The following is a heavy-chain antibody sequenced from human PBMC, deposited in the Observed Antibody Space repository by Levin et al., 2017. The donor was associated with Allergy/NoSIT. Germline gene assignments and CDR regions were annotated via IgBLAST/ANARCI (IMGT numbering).Heavy chain of an antibody. J-gene: IGHJ3*02. D-gene: IGHD3-10*01. CDR2: IKQDGSEK. CDR3: VRKYYYGSGSYSFDI. Sequence: PGGSLRLSCAASGFTFKNYWMTWVRQAPGRGLEWVANIKQDGSEKNYVDSVKGRFTISRDNVENSLDLQMNSLRVEDTAVYYCVRKYYYGSGSYSFDIWGQGTMVTVSS. V-gene: IGHV3-7*04. CDR1: GFTFKNYW.